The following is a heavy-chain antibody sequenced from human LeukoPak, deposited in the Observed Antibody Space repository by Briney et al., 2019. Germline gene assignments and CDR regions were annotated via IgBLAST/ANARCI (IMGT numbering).Heavy chain of an antibody. CDR3: ARMEGSSSTWGYYYYGMDV. V-gene: IGHV4-59*01. Sequence: SETLSLTCTVSGGSISSCYWSWIRQPPGKGLEWIGYIYYSGSTNYNPSLKSRVTISVDTSKNQFSLKLSSVTAADTAVYYCARMEGSSSTWGYYYYGMDVWGQGTTVTVSS. J-gene: IGHJ6*02. D-gene: IGHD6-13*01. CDR2: IYYSGST. CDR1: GGSISSCY.